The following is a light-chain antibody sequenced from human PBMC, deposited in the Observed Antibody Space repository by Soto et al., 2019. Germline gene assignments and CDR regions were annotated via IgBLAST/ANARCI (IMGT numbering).Light chain of an antibody. CDR1: SSDVGAYNY. J-gene: IGLJ1*01. CDR3: CSYAGRYTHNV. CDR2: DVS. Sequence: QSALTQPRSVSGSPGQSVTISCTGTSSDVGAYNYVSWYQQHPGKGPKLMIYDVSERPSGVPDRFSGSKSGDTASLTISGLQADDEADYYCCSYAGRYTHNVFGTGTKVTVL. V-gene: IGLV2-11*01.